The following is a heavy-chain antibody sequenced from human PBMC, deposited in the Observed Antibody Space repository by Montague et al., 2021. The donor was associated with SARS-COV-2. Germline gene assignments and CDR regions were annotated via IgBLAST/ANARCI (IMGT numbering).Heavy chain of an antibody. Sequence: SLRLSCAASGFTFSSYHMNWVRQAPGKGLEWLSYINNDGTATYYADSVKGRFTISRDNAKNSLYLQMNSLRAEDTAVYYCARDSRSGGLPYYWGQGTLVIVSS. J-gene: IGHJ4*02. CDR2: INNDGTAT. CDR3: ARDSRSGGLPYY. CDR1: GFTFSSYH. D-gene: IGHD6-19*01. V-gene: IGHV3-48*04.